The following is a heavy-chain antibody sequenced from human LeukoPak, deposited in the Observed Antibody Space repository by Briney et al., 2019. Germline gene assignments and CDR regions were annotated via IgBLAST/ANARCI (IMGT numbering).Heavy chain of an antibody. CDR1: GYTFTSYY. CDR2: INPNSGGT. V-gene: IGHV1-2*02. D-gene: IGHD5-18*01. J-gene: IGHJ6*03. Sequence: ASVKNSCKESGYTFTSYYIHWVRQAPGPTLECMRWINPNSGGTNYAQKFQGRVTMTRDTSISTAYMELSRLRSDDTAVYYCARGVDTAMAHYYMDVWGKGTTVTVSS. CDR3: ARGVDTAMAHYYMDV.